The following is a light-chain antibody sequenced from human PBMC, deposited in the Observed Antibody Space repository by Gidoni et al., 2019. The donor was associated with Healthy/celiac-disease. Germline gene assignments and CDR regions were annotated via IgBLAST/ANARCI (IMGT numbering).Light chain of an antibody. Sequence: QSVLPQPPSVSGAPAQRVTISCPGSSSNIGAGYDVHWYQQLPGTAPKLLSYGNSNRPSGVPDRFSGSKSGTSASLAITGLQAEDEADYYCQSYDSSLKVFGGGTKLTVL. V-gene: IGLV1-40*01. J-gene: IGLJ3*02. CDR2: GNS. CDR3: QSYDSSLKV. CDR1: SSNIGAGYD.